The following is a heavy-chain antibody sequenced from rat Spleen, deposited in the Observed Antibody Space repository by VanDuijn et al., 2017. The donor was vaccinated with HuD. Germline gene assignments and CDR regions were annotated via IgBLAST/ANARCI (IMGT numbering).Heavy chain of an antibody. V-gene: IGHV5-25*01. D-gene: IGHD1-6*01. CDR1: GFTFTNDY. J-gene: IGHJ2*01. Sequence: EVQLVESGGGLVQPGRSMKLSCAASGFTFTNDYMAWVRQAPTKGLEWVASIRPSGGNTYYRDSVRGRFTISRDNAKSILFLQMNSLRSEDTATYYCTRDRTYYGFTLDYWGQGVMVTVSS. CDR3: TRDRTYYGFTLDY. CDR2: IRPSGGNT.